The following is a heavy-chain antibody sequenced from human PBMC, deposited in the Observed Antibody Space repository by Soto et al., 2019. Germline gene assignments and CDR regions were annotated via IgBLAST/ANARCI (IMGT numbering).Heavy chain of an antibody. CDR3: ATLVAGPLGFDY. D-gene: IGHD6-19*01. Sequence: GGSLRLSCAASGFTFDDYGMSWVRQAPGKGLEWVSGINWNGGSTGYADSVKGRFTISRDNAKNSLYLQMNSLRAEDTALYYCATLVAGPLGFDYWGQGTLVTVSS. J-gene: IGHJ4*02. CDR2: INWNGGST. CDR1: GFTFDDYG. V-gene: IGHV3-20*04.